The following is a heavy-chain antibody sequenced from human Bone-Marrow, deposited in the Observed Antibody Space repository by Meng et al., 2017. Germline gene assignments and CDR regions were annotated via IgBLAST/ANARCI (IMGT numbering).Heavy chain of an antibody. CDR1: GGSISSSSYY. Sequence: SETLSLTCTVSGGSISSSSYYWGWIRQPPGKGREWIGSIYYSGSTYYNPSLKSRVTISVDTSKNQFSLKLSSVTAADTAVYYCAGGIVGARYWGQGTLVTVSS. V-gene: IGHV4-39*07. J-gene: IGHJ4*02. CDR2: IYYSGST. D-gene: IGHD1-26*01. CDR3: AGGIVGARY.